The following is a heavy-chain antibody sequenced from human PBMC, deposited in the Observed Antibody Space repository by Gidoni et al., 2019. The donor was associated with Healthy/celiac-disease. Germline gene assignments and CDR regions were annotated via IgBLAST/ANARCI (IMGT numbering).Heavy chain of an antibody. Sequence: QVQLVQSGAEVKKPGASVKVSCKASGYTFTSYSMHWVRQAPGQGLEWMGIINPSGGRTTYAERFQGRVTMTRDTSTNTVYMDLSSLRSEDTAVYFCARGLGLTGSIQWGQGTLVTVSS. J-gene: IGHJ4*02. CDR1: GYTFTSYS. D-gene: IGHD7-27*01. V-gene: IGHV1-46*01. CDR2: INPSGGRT. CDR3: ARGLGLTGSIQ.